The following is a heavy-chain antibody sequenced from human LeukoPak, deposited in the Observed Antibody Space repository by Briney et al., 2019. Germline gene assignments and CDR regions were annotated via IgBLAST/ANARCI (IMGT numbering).Heavy chain of an antibody. CDR2: IYSGGST. D-gene: IGHD4-17*01. Sequence: GGSLRLSCAASGFTVSSNYMSWVRQAPGEGLEWVSVIYSGGSTYYADSVKGRFTISRDNSKNTLYLQMNSLRAEDTAVYYRARCQYYGDYGYGYWGQGTLVTVSS. CDR1: GFTVSSNY. V-gene: IGHV3-53*01. J-gene: IGHJ4*02. CDR3: ARCQYYGDYGYGY.